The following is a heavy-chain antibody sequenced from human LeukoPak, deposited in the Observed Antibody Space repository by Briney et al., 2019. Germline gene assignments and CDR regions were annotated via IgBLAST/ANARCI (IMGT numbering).Heavy chain of an antibody. J-gene: IGHJ4*02. CDR1: GFTFSSYG. CDR2: ISYDGSNK. V-gene: IGHV3-30*03. Sequence: GGSLRLSCAASGFTFSSYGMHWVRQAPGKGLEWVAVISYDGSNKYYADSVKGRFTISRDNSKDTLYLQMNSLRAEDTAVYYCARERNPYSSSWIDYWGQGTLVTVSS. D-gene: IGHD6-13*01. CDR3: ARERNPYSSSWIDY.